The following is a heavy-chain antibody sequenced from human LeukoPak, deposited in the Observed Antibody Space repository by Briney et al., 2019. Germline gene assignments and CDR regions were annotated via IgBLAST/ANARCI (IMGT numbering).Heavy chain of an antibody. J-gene: IGHJ3*01. V-gene: IGHV3-23*01. Sequence: GGSLRLSCAASGFTFSSYGMSWVRQAPGKWLEWVSSIMGDGGSTYYADSVKGRFTISRDNSKNRLYLQMNSLRAEDTAVYYCARKHSGGYYNPGDAFDLWGQGTMVTVSS. CDR3: ARKHSGGYYNPGDAFDL. D-gene: IGHD3-10*01. CDR1: GFTFSSYG. CDR2: IMGDGGST.